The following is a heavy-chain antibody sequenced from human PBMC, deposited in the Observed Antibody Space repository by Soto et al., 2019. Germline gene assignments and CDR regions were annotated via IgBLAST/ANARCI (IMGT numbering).Heavy chain of an antibody. CDR2: IDPSDSYT. CDR1: GYSFTSYW. J-gene: IGHJ6*02. V-gene: IGHV5-10-1*01. Sequence: PGESLKISCKGSGYSFTSYWISWLRQMPGKGLEWMGRIDPSDSYTNYSPSFQGHVTISADKSISTAYLQWSSLKASDTAMYYCARVRREDYYYYGMDVWGQGTTVTVSS. CDR3: ARVRREDYYYYGMDV.